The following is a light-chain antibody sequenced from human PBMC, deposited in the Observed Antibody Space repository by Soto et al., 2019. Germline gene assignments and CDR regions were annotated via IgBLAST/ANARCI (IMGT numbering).Light chain of an antibody. J-gene: IGKJ4*01. V-gene: IGKV1-17*03. CDR2: AAS. Sequence: DIQMTQSPSAMSASVGDRVSITCRASQAIGKYLASFQQKPGKVPKRLIYAASNLQSGVPSRFSGSGSGTDFTLTISSLQPEDFATYYCLQHNSYPLTFGGGTKVEIK. CDR3: LQHNSYPLT. CDR1: QAIGKY.